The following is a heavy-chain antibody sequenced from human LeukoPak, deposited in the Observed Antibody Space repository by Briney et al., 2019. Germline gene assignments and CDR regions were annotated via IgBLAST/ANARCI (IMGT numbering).Heavy chain of an antibody. J-gene: IGHJ4*02. Sequence: SETLSLTCTVSGGSISSYYWSWIRQPAGKGLEWIGRIYTSGSTNYNPSLKSRVTMSVDTSKNQFSLKLSSVTAADTAVYYCARGNGLGSSFASPFDYWGQGTLVTVSS. D-gene: IGHD6-13*01. CDR3: ARGNGLGSSFASPFDY. CDR1: GGSISSYY. V-gene: IGHV4-4*07. CDR2: IYTSGST.